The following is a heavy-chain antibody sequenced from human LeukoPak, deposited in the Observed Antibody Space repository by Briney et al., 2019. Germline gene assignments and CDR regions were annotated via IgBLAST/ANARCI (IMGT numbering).Heavy chain of an antibody. D-gene: IGHD1-26*01. CDR3: ARASGGWDLDY. CDR2: ITSSGTYI. Sequence: PGGPLRLSCAASGFSFNLFHMNWVRQAPGKGLEWVSSITSSGTYITYVDSVQGRFTISRDNAKNSLYLQMNSLRVDDTALYYCARASGGWDLDYWGHGTLVTVSS. J-gene: IGHJ4*01. V-gene: IGHV3-21*06. CDR1: GFSFNLFH.